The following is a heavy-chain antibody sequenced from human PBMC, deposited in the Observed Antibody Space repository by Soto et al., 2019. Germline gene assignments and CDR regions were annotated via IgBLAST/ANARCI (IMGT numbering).Heavy chain of an antibody. V-gene: IGHV3-23*01. Sequence: EVQLLDSGGGLVQPGGSLRLSCAASGFTFSSSAMSWVRQAPGKGLEWVSAVSGSGGTTYYADSVRGRFTISRDNSKNTLYLQMNSLRAEDTLIYFCARCTVDTIVTSGWCHYLDPWGQGTLVTVSS. CDR3: ARCTVDTIVTSGWCHYLDP. CDR2: VSGSGGTT. J-gene: IGHJ5*02. D-gene: IGHD5-18*01. CDR1: GFTFSSSA.